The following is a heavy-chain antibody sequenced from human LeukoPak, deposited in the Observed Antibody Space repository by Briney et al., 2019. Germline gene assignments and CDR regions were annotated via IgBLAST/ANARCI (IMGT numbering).Heavy chain of an antibody. J-gene: IGHJ2*01. Sequence: PSETLSLTCTVSGGSISSHYWSWIRHPAGKRLEWLGRIWTTGSTAYNPSYKSRLTMSIDKSKDQFSLKLTSMTAADTAVYHCARVRAYANFVGNFDLWGRGALVTVSS. CDR3: ARVRAYANFVGNFDL. V-gene: IGHV4-4*07. CDR1: GGSISSHY. CDR2: IWTTGST. D-gene: IGHD2-8*01.